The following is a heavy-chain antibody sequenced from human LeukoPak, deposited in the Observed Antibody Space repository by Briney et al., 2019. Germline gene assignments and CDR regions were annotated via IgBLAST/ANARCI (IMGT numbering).Heavy chain of an antibody. D-gene: IGHD5-12*01. CDR1: GFTLSTYY. CDR2: IYSGGTT. V-gene: IGHV3-53*01. CDR3: ARDRRSPHSAYDWGHLDI. Sequence: GGSLRLSCAASGFTLSTYYMNWVRQAPGKGLEWVSIIYSGGTTYYADSVKGRFTTSRDTSKNTLSLQMNSLRAEDTAVYFCARDRRSPHSAYDWGHLDIWGQGTLVAVSS. J-gene: IGHJ4*02.